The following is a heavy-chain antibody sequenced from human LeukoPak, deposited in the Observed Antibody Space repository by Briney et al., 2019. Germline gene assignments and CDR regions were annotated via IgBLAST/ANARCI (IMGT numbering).Heavy chain of an antibody. J-gene: IGHJ4*02. V-gene: IGHV3-33*06. CDR3: AKAGYDFRTGYHQGFLDY. Sequence: GRSLRLSCAASGFTFSSSVMHWVRQAPGKGLEWVAVIWFDGSIKFYGDSVKGRFTVSRDNSKNTLYLQMNSLGAEDTAVYYCAKAGYDFRTGYHQGFLDYWGQGTLVTVSS. CDR1: GFTFSSSV. D-gene: IGHD3-3*01. CDR2: IWFDGSIK.